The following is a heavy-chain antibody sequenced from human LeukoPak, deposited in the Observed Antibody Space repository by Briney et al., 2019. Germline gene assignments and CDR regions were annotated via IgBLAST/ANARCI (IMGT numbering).Heavy chain of an antibody. CDR1: GFTFSSYA. Sequence: GRSLRLSCAASGFTFSSYAMHWVRQAPGKGLEWVAVISYDGSNKYYADSVKGRFTISRDNSKNTLYLQMNSLRAEDTAVYYCARDRGSYSDYWGQGTLVTVSS. CDR3: ARDRGSYSDY. J-gene: IGHJ4*02. D-gene: IGHD3-16*01. V-gene: IGHV3-30-3*01. CDR2: ISYDGSNK.